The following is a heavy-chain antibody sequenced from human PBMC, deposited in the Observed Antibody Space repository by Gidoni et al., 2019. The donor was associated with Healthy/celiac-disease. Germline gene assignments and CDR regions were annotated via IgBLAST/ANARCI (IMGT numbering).Heavy chain of an antibody. D-gene: IGHD2-21*02. CDR1: GFTFSSYA. Sequence: EVQLLESGGGLVQPGGSLRLSCAASGFTFSSYAMSWVRQAPGTGREWVSAIRGSGGSTYYADSVKGRFTISRDNSKNTLYLQMNSLRAEDTAVYYCAKGTVVTPYYFDYWGQGTLVTVSS. CDR3: AKGTVVTPYYFDY. V-gene: IGHV3-23*01. CDR2: IRGSGGST. J-gene: IGHJ4*02.